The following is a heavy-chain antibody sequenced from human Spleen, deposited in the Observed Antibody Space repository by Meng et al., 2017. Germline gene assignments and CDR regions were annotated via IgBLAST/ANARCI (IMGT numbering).Heavy chain of an antibody. CDR2: ISGSGGST. Sequence: GESLKISCAASGFTFSSYAMSWVRQAPGKGLEWVSAISGSGGSTYYADSVKGRFTISRDNSKNTLYLQMNSLRAEDTAVYYCAKDLRWELPYYFDYWGQGTLVTVSS. D-gene: IGHD1-26*01. J-gene: IGHJ4*02. CDR3: AKDLRWELPYYFDY. V-gene: IGHV3-23*01. CDR1: GFTFSSYA.